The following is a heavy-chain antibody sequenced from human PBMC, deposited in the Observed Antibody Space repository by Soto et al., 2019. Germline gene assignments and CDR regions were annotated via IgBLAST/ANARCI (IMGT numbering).Heavy chain of an antibody. CDR1: GFSLSTSGLG. V-gene: IGHV2-5*02. CDR2: KYWDDDK. CDR3: AQLTRYCSGGSCYSDAFDI. J-gene: IGHJ3*02. D-gene: IGHD2-15*01. Sequence: QITLKESGPTLVKPTQTLTLTCTFSGFSLSTSGLGVGWIRQPPGKALEWLALKYWDDDKRYSPALKSRLTITQDTCKNQVVLTMTNMDSVDTATYYCAQLTRYCSGGSCYSDAFDIWGQGKIVTVSS.